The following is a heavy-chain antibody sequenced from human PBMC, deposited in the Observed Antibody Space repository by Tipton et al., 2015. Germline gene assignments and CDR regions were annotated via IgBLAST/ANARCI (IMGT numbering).Heavy chain of an antibody. V-gene: IGHV4-31*03. CDR1: YGSISTVGYY. D-gene: IGHD3-10*01. Sequence: TLSLTCTVTYGSISTVGYYWTWIRQHPGKGLEWIGNIDYSGGTNSNPSLRSRVAMSVDTSMNQFSLRLSSVTAADTAVYYCAGWFGAFDYWGQGTLATVSS. CDR2: IDYSGGT. CDR3: AGWFGAFDY. J-gene: IGHJ4*02.